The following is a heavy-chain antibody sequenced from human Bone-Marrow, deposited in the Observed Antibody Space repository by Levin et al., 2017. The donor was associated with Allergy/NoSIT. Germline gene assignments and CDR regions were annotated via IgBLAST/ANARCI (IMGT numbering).Heavy chain of an antibody. V-gene: IGHV3-64*01. CDR3: GREIYYSRNWYFDL. Sequence: LSLTCAASGFTFRTSAIHWVRQAPGKGLEYVSAINSNGDSTFYANSVKGRFTISRDNSKNTLYLQMGSLRAEDMAVYYCGREIYYSRNWYFDLWGRGNLVTV. D-gene: IGHD3-10*01. CDR1: GFTFRTSA. CDR2: INSNGDST. J-gene: IGHJ2*01.